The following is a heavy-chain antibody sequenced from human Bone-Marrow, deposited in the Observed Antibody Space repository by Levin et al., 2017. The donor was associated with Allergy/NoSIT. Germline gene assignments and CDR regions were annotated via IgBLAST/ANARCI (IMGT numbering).Heavy chain of an antibody. CDR1: GFTFQTYS. D-gene: IGHD3-3*01. CDR3: AGAPTIFARPDS. CDR2: ISSRGTYT. J-gene: IGHJ4*02. Sequence: GESLKISCAASGFTFQTYSMNWVRQAPGRGLQWVSSISSRGTYTYYVDSVKGRFTISRDNVKNAVYLQMTSLRDEDTAMYYCAGAPTIFARPDSWGQGTLVTVSS. V-gene: IGHV3-21*06.